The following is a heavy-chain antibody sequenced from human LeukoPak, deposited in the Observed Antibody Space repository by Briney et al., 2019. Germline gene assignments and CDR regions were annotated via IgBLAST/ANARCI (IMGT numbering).Heavy chain of an antibody. CDR3: ARGVVVRQGHDAFDI. J-gene: IGHJ3*02. Sequence: GGSLRLSCAASGFTFSSYAMSWVRQAPGKGLEWVSAISGSGGSTYYADSVKGRFTISRDNSKNTLYLQMNSLRAEDTAVNYCARGVVVRQGHDAFDIWGQGTMVTVSS. CDR2: ISGSGGST. CDR1: GFTFSSYA. D-gene: IGHD3-22*01. V-gene: IGHV3-23*01.